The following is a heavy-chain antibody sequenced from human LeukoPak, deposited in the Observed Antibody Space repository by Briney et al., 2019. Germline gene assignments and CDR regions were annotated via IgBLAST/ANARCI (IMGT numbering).Heavy chain of an antibody. CDR1: GFTLSSYA. Sequence: GGSLRLSCAASGFTLSSYAMSWVRQAPGKGLEWVSAISGSGGSTYYAGSVKGRFTISRDNSKNTLYLQMNSLRAEDTAVYYCAKPRYSYGSGYFDYWGQGTLVTVSS. CDR2: ISGSGGST. D-gene: IGHD5-18*01. V-gene: IGHV3-23*01. J-gene: IGHJ4*02. CDR3: AKPRYSYGSGYFDY.